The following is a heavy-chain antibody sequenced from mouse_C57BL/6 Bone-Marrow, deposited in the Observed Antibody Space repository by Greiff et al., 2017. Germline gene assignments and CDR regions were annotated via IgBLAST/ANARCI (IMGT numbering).Heavy chain of an antibody. Sequence: VQLQQSGAELVKPGASVKMSCKASGYTFTSYWITWVKQRPGQGLEWIGDLYPGSGSTNYNEKFKSKATLTVDTSSSTAYMQLSSLTSEDSAVYYCARSCYYFDYWGPGTTLTVSS. D-gene: IGHD3-3*01. J-gene: IGHJ2*01. CDR1: GYTFTSYW. CDR3: ARSCYYFDY. CDR2: LYPGSGST. V-gene: IGHV1-55*01.